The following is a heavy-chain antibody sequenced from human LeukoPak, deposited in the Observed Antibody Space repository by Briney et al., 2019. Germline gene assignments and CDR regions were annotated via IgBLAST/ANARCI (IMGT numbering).Heavy chain of an antibody. D-gene: IGHD6-19*01. CDR3: ARGAYTGGAVAGHFDY. CDR1: GFTSSDYY. CDR2: ISSSGSTI. Sequence: PGGSLRLSCAASGFTSSDYYMSWIRQAPGKGLEWASYISSSGSTIYYADSVKGRFTISRDNAKNSLYLQMNSLRAEDTAVYYCARGAYTGGAVAGHFDYWGQGTLVTVSS. J-gene: IGHJ4*02. V-gene: IGHV3-11*01.